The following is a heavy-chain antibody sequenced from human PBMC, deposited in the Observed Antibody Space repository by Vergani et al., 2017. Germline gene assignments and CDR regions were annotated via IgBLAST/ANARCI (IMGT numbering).Heavy chain of an antibody. V-gene: IGHV3-30*02. D-gene: IGHD2-21*02. CDR3: AKYLRDSTDGLPDS. CDR2: IGKDGINT. J-gene: IGHJ4*02. CDR1: GFTFSDSA. Sequence: VQLVESGGGLVQPGGSLKLSCAASGFTFSDSAMHWVRQAPGKGLEWLAYIGKDGINTRYRDAVKGRFTVSRDNSKDILYLQMDSLRSEDTALYYCAKYLRDSTDGLPDSWGPGTLVIVSS.